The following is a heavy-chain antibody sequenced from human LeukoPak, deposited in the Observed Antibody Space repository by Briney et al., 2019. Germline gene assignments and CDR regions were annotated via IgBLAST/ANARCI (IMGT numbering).Heavy chain of an antibody. CDR3: ARVRRDGYSTIDY. CDR2: IIPILGIA. Sequence: SVKVSCKASAGTFSSYAISWVRQAPGQGREWMGRIIPILGIANYAQKFQGRVTITADKSTSTAYMELSSLRSEDTAVYYCARVRRDGYSTIDYWGQGTLVTVSS. CDR1: AGTFSSYA. V-gene: IGHV1-69*04. D-gene: IGHD2-2*01. J-gene: IGHJ4*02.